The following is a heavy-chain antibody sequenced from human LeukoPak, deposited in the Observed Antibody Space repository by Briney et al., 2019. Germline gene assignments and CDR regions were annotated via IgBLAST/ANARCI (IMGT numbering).Heavy chain of an antibody. CDR1: GFTFSSYG. J-gene: IGHJ4*02. V-gene: IGHV3-30*02. Sequence: GGSLRLSCAASGFTFSSYGMHWVRQAPGKGLEWVAFIRYDGSNKYYADSVKGRFTISRDNSKNTLYLQMNSLRAEDTAVYYCAAIVVVPAAMDRFDYWGQGTLVTVSS. CDR3: AAIVVVPAAMDRFDY. D-gene: IGHD2-2*01. CDR2: IRYDGSNK.